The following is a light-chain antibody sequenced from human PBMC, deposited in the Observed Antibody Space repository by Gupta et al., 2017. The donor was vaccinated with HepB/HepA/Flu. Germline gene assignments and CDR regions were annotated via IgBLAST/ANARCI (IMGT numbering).Light chain of an antibody. V-gene: IGKV1-12*01. CDR1: QDIASC. Sequence: QVPFSVSASVGDRVTITCRASQDIASCLAWYQQKPGKAPKLLIDTASNLRSGVPSRFSGSGSGTDFTLSISSLQPEDFATYYCQQSNTYPLTFGGGTKVEIK. CDR2: TAS. CDR3: QQSNTYPLT. J-gene: IGKJ4*01.